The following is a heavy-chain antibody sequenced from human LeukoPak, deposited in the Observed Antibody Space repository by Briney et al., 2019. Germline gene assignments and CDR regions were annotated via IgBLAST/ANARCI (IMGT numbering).Heavy chain of an antibody. CDR1: GGSISSYY. V-gene: IGHV4-59*01. J-gene: IGHJ4*02. Sequence: SETLSLTCTVSGGSISSYYWSWIRQPAGKGLEWIAYIYYSGNTNYNPSLKSRVTISVDTSKNQFSLKLSSVTAADTAVYYCARDVGATPGYFDYWGQGTLVTVSS. CDR3: ARDVGATPGYFDY. D-gene: IGHD1-26*01. CDR2: IYYSGNT.